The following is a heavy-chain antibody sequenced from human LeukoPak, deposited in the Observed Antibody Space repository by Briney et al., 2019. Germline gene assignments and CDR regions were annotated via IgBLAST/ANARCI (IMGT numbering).Heavy chain of an antibody. J-gene: IGHJ4*02. D-gene: IGHD6-13*01. CDR2: INSDGSST. CDR1: GFTFSSYE. V-gene: IGHV3-74*01. CDR3: ARDPVLSRRQAAAAGKGY. Sequence: GGSLRLSCAASGFTFSSYEMNWVRQAPGKGLVWVSRINSDGSSTSYADSVKGRFTISRDNAKNTLYLQMNSLRAEDTAVYYCARDPVLSRRQAAAAGKGYWGQGTLVTLSS.